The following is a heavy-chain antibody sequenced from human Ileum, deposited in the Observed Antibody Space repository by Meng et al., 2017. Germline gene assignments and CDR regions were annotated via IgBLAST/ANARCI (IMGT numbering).Heavy chain of an antibody. CDR3: ARGRGLIWFGEWFDP. V-gene: IGHV4-34*01. CDR2: INHSGRT. J-gene: IGHJ5*02. D-gene: IGHD3-10*01. Sequence: QVQFKKGGAGLLKPSETRSLTCAVYGGYFSGYYWSWIRQPAGKGLEWIGEINHSGRTNYTPSIKSRVTISVDTSKNQFSLKLSSVTAADTAVYYCARGRGLIWFGEWFDPWGQGILVVASS. CDR1: GGYFSGYY.